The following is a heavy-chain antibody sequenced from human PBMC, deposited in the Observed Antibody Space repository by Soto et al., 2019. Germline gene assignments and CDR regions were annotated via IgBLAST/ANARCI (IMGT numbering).Heavy chain of an antibody. D-gene: IGHD3-22*01. CDR3: ARDGGGESSGSTHYYYYGMDV. CDR2: ISSSSRPI. V-gene: IGHV3-48*02. CDR1: GFTFSTYS. J-gene: IGHJ6*02. Sequence: EVQLVESGGGLVQPGGSLRLSCAASGFTFSTYSVNWVRQAPGKGLEWVSYISSSSRPIYYADSVKGRFTISRDNAKNSVYLQLNSLRDEDTAVYYSARDGGGESSGSTHYYYYGMDVWGRGTPVTVSS.